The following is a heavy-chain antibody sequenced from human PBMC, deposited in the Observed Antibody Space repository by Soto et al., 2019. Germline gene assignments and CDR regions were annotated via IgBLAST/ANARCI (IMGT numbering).Heavy chain of an antibody. Sequence: SETLSLTCTVSGGSISSNYWSWIRQPPGQGLEWIGYVYYSGTTNYNPSLKSRVTMSADTSKNQVSLKLSSVTAADTALYYCPILMNYFSSVVYYYGMDVWGQGTTVTVS. CDR1: GGSISSNY. CDR2: VYYSGTT. V-gene: IGHV4-59*01. D-gene: IGHD3-10*01. CDR3: PILMNYFSSVVYYYGMDV. J-gene: IGHJ6*02.